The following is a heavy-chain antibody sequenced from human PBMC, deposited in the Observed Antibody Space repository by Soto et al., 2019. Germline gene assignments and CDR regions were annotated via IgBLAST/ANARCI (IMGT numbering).Heavy chain of an antibody. Sequence: SETLSLICTVSGGSISSYYWSWIRQPPGKGLEWIGYIYYSGSTNYNPSLKSRVTISVDTSKNQFSLKLSSVTAADTAVYYCASPSAPTYYYDSSGYGGGMDVWGQGTTVTVSS. CDR2: IYYSGST. J-gene: IGHJ6*02. V-gene: IGHV4-59*12. CDR3: ASPSAPTYYYDSSGYGGGMDV. CDR1: GGSISSYY. D-gene: IGHD3-22*01.